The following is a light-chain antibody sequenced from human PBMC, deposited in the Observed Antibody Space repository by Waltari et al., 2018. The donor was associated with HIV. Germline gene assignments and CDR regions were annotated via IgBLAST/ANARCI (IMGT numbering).Light chain of an antibody. V-gene: IGLV2-14*03. CDR3: SSYAATTTIV. Sequence: QSVLTQPASVSGSPGQSITISCTGTNSDIGAYDYVSWYQQHPGKAPKLLLYDVTIRAPGISYRFFVSKSGNTASMTISGLQAEDEAHYYCSSYAATTTIVFGGGTRLTVL. CDR1: NSDIGAYDY. J-gene: IGLJ3*02. CDR2: DVT.